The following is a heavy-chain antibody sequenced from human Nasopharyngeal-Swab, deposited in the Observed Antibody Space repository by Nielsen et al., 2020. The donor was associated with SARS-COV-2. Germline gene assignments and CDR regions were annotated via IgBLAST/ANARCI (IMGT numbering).Heavy chain of an antibody. CDR2: INDRGSG. V-gene: IGHV4-34*01. Sequence: SETLSLTCAVFGGTLSGFHWKWIRQTPGKGLEWIGEINDRGSGNYNPSLRSRVTISAGTSNIQFSLKLNSVTAADTAVYYCARGQDAYYYMDVWGEGTTVTVSS. CDR1: GGTLSGFH. D-gene: IGHD2-15*01. CDR3: ARGQDAYYYMDV. J-gene: IGHJ6*03.